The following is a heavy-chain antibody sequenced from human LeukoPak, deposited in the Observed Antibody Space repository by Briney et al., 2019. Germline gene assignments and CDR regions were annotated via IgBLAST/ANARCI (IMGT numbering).Heavy chain of an antibody. Sequence: GASVKVSCKASGGTFSSYAISWVRQAPGQGLEWMGRIIPILGIANYAQKFQGRVTITADKSTSTAYMELSSLRSEDTAVYYCARDRLPGSLGYWGQGTLVTVSS. J-gene: IGHJ4*02. D-gene: IGHD6-25*01. V-gene: IGHV1-69*04. CDR1: GGTFSSYA. CDR2: IIPILGIA. CDR3: ARDRLPGSLGY.